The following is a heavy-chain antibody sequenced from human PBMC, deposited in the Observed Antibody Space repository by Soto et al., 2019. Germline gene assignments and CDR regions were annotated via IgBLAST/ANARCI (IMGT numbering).Heavy chain of an antibody. V-gene: IGHV3-11*01. CDR2: ISSSGSTI. CDR3: ASQTRVVVPAVQYWYFDL. Sequence: QVQLVESGGGLVKPGGSLRLSCAASGFTFSDYYMSWIRQAPGKGLEWVSYISSSGSTIYYADSVKGRFTISRDNAKNSLYLQMNSLRAEDTAVYYCASQTRVVVPAVQYWYFDLWGRGTLVTVSS. CDR1: GFTFSDYY. J-gene: IGHJ2*01. D-gene: IGHD2-2*01.